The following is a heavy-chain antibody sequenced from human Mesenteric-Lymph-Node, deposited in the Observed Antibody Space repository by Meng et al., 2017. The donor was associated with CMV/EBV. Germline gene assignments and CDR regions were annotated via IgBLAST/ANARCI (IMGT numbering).Heavy chain of an antibody. CDR3: ARAGYCSSTSCAMRYFQH. D-gene: IGHD2-2*01. Sequence: SETLSLTCTVSGGSISSYYCSWIRQPPGKGLEWIGYIYYSGSTNYNPTLKTRVTISVDTSKNQSSLKLSSVTAADTAVYYCARAGYCSSTSCAMRYFQHWGQGTLVTVSS. CDR1: GGSISSYY. CDR2: IYYSGST. V-gene: IGHV4-59*01. J-gene: IGHJ1*01.